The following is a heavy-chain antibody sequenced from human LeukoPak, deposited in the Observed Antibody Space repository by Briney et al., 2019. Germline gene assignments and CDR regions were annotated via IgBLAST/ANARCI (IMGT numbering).Heavy chain of an antibody. D-gene: IGHD2/OR15-2a*01. Sequence: GGSLRLSCAASGFSFSLYSMNWVRQAPGKGLEWVSTISRNRNYIYYAGSVKGRFAISRDDARNSLFLHMNSLRAEDSAVYFCTRDLSAGLPRGFDSWGQGTLVSVSS. J-gene: IGHJ4*02. CDR1: GFSFSLYS. CDR3: TRDLSAGLPRGFDS. CDR2: ISRNRNYI. V-gene: IGHV3-21*06.